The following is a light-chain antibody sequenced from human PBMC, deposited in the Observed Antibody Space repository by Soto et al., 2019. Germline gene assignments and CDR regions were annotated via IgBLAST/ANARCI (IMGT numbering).Light chain of an antibody. CDR1: QSVTSSY. CDR3: QHDYNLLT. CDR2: GSF. J-gene: IGKJ4*01. V-gene: IGKV3D-7*01. Sequence: EIVLTQSPGTLSLSPGERLTLSCRASQSVTSSYLAWYQHKPGQAPRLLIYGSFTKATAIPARFSGSGSGTDFTLTVSSLQPEDFAVYYCQHDYNLLTFGGGTKVDIK.